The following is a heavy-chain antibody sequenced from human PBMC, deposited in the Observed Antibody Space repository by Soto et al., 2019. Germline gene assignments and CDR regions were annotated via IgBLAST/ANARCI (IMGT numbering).Heavy chain of an antibody. CDR2: FDTSDSYT. J-gene: IGHJ6*02. CDR1: GYSFTSYW. CDR3: ARPSVWYREGNGMDV. V-gene: IGHV5-10-1*01. D-gene: IGHD6-19*01. Sequence: PGESLKISCKCSGYSFTSYWISWVRQMPGKGLECVGRFDTSDSYTNSTPSCQGHVTVSADKSISTAYLQWSSLKASDTAMYYCARPSVWYREGNGMDVWGQGTTVTVSS.